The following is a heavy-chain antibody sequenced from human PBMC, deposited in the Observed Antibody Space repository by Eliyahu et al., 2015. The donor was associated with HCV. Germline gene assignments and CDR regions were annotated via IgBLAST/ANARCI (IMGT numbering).Heavy chain of an antibody. V-gene: IGHV3-20*04. J-gene: IGHJ4*02. CDR3: ARDIVVVVAATGGFFDY. Sequence: EVQLVESGGGVVRPGGSLRLSCAASGFTXDXYGMSWVRXAPGXGLEWXXGINWXGGSTGYADSVKGRFTISRDNAKNSLYLQMNSLRAEDTALYYCARDIVVVVAATGGFFDYWGQGTLVTVSS. CDR2: INWXGGST. CDR1: GFTXDXYG. D-gene: IGHD2-15*01.